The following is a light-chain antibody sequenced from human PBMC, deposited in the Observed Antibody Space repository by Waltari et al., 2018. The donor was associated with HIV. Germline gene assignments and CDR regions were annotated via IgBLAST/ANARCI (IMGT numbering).Light chain of an antibody. V-gene: IGLV2-14*03. J-gene: IGLJ2*01. CDR2: EVS. CDR1: SSDIGAYNY. CDR3: SSYTASSTLDVV. Sequence: QSALTQAASVSGSPGQSITISCTGSSSDIGAYNYVSWYQQHPDKGPKLLIYEVSNRPSGISNRFSGSKSGNTASLTISGLQADDEASYYCSSYTASSTLDVVYGGGTRLTVL.